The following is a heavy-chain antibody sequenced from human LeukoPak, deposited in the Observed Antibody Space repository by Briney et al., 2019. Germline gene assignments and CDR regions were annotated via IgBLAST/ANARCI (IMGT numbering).Heavy chain of an antibody. D-gene: IGHD3-3*01. J-gene: IGHJ2*01. V-gene: IGHV4-34*01. CDR1: GGSFSGYY. CDR2: INHSGST. CDR3: ARGQEYYDLLLGWYFDL. Sequence: SETLSLTCAVYGGSFSGYYWSWIRQPPEKGLEWVGEINHSGSTNYNPSLKSRVTISVDTSKNQFSLKLSSVTAADTAVYYCARGQEYYDLLLGWYFDLWGRGTLVTVSS.